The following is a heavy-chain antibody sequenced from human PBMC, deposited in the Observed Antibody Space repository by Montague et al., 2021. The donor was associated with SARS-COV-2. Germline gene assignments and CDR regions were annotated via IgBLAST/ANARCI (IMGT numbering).Heavy chain of an antibody. V-gene: IGHV4-39*01. CDR1: GGSISNKDYY. D-gene: IGHD2-8*01. J-gene: IGHJ4*02. Sequence: SETLSLTCTVSGGSISNKDYYWGWIRQSPGKGLEWIVSSLYGDTTFYNPSLHSRLTISADTAKNQFSLNLSSVTAADTAVYYCASHTDNAVRTMDFWGQGTLVIVSS. CDR3: ASHTDNAVRTMDF. CDR2: SLYGDTT.